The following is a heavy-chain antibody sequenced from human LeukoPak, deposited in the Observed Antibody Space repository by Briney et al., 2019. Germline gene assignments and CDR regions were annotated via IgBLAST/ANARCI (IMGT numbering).Heavy chain of an antibody. J-gene: IGHJ3*02. Sequence: GGSLRLSRAASGFNFRTYWMSWVRQAPGKGLEWVANIKYDGSEKVYVDSVKGRFTISRDNAKNSLYLQMNSLRGEDTAVYYCARDEGYSSSWYVGVGAFDIWGQGTMVTVSS. CDR2: IKYDGSEK. V-gene: IGHV3-7*01. CDR1: GFNFRTYW. D-gene: IGHD6-13*01. CDR3: ARDEGYSSSWYVGVGAFDI.